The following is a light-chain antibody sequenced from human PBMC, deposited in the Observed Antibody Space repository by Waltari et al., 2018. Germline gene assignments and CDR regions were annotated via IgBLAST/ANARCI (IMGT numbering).Light chain of an antibody. CDR1: SSNIGKNA. CDR3: EVWDDSLNGVV. Sequence: QSVLTQPPSASQAPRQRVTISCSGSSSNIGKNAVNWYQQLPGKAPKLLIYYDDLLPSGVSDRFAGSKSGTSAYLAISGLQSEDEAYDYCEVWDDSLNGVVFGGGTKLTVL. J-gene: IGLJ2*01. V-gene: IGLV1-36*01. CDR2: YDD.